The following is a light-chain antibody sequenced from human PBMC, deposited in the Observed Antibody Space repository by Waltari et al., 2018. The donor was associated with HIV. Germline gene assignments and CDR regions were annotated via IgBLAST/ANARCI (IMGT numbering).Light chain of an antibody. CDR3: GTWDTSLNAGV. CDR1: TSNIGNNF. V-gene: IGLV1-51*01. Sequence: QSVLTQPPAVSAAPGQKVTISCSGTTSNIGNNFVSWYQKLPGTAPKLLIFDNHKRPSGVSDRCSASKSATSATLDITGLHTGDEAEYYCGTWDTSLNAGVFGGGTKVSVL. J-gene: IGLJ2*01. CDR2: DNH.